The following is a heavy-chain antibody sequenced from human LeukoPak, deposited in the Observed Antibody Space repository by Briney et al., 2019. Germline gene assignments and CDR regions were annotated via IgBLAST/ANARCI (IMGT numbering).Heavy chain of an antibody. CDR2: ISGSGGTT. CDR1: GFTFSNYG. J-gene: IGHJ6*03. V-gene: IGHV3-23*01. D-gene: IGHD6-13*01. CDR3: ARGYSSSWFPTYYYYYMDV. Sequence: PGGSLRLSCAASGFTFSNYGMSWVRRAPGKGLEWVSAISGSGGTTYYADSVKGRFTISRDNSKNTLYLQMSSLRAEDTAVYYCARGYSSSWFPTYYYYYMDVWGKGTTVTVSS.